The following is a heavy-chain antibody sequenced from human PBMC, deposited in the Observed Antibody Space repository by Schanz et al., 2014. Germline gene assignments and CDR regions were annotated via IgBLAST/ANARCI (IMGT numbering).Heavy chain of an antibody. CDR3: AKDSTHIDIVLVPTAIDY. D-gene: IGHD2-2*01. CDR2: ISHSGGSK. Sequence: EGQLAESGGGLVQPGGSLRLSCAASGFTFNSYAMTWVRQAPGKGLEWVSSISHSGGSKYYADSVEGRFTISRDNSRNTLYLHMNTLRSEDTAVYYCAKDSTHIDIVLVPTAIDYWGQGTLVTVSS. CDR1: GFTFNSYA. J-gene: IGHJ4*02. V-gene: IGHV3-23*04.